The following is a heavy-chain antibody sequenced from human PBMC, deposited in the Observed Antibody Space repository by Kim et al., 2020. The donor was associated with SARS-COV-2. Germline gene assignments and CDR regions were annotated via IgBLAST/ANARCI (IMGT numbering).Heavy chain of an antibody. CDR3: ARVWQQLVLYYYYGMDV. CDR2: ISYDGSNK. J-gene: IGHJ6*02. Sequence: GGSLRLSCAASGFTFSSYDMHWVRQAPGKGLEWVAVISYDGSNKYYADSVKGRFTISRDNSKNTLYLQMNSLRAEDTAVYYCARVWQQLVLYYYYGMDVWGQGTTVTVSS. V-gene: IGHV3-30*04. CDR1: GFTFSSYD. D-gene: IGHD6-13*01.